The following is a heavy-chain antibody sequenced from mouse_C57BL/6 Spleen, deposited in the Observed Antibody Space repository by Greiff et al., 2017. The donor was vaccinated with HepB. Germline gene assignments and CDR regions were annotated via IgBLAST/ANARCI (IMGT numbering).Heavy chain of an antibody. V-gene: IGHV14-3*01. CDR1: GFNIKNTY. CDR3: ANYYGSSYWYFDV. Sequence: VQLQQSVAELVRPGASVKLSCTASGFNIKNTYMHWVKQRPEQGLEWIGRIDPANGNTKYAPKFQGKATITADTSSNTAYLQLSSLTSEDTAIYDCANYYGSSYWYFDVWGTGTTVTVSS. J-gene: IGHJ1*03. CDR2: IDPANGNT. D-gene: IGHD1-1*01.